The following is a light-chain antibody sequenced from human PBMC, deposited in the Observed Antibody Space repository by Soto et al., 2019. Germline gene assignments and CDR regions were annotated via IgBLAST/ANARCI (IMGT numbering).Light chain of an antibody. V-gene: IGKV3-20*01. Sequence: EIVLTQSPGTLSLSPGERATLTCRASQSVNSKYLAWYQQKPGQAPRVLIYGASSRATGIPDRFSGSGSGTDFTLTISRLEPEDFAVYYCHQYGDSRFTFGPGTKVDI. CDR1: QSVNSKY. J-gene: IGKJ3*01. CDR3: HQYGDSRFT. CDR2: GAS.